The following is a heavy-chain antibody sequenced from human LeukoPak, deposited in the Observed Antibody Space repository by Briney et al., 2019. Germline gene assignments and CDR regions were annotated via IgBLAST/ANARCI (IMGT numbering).Heavy chain of an antibody. D-gene: IGHD6-19*01. J-gene: IGHJ4*02. CDR2: INPNSGVT. CDR3: ARVPSGWHFDY. Sequence: GSSVKVSCKASGYTFTDYYLHWVRQAPAQGVEWMGWINPNSGVTNFAQKFQDRVTLTRDKSISTAYMDLSSLTSDDSAVYYGARVPSGWHFDYWGQGTLVIVSS. CDR1: GYTFTDYY. V-gene: IGHV1-2*02.